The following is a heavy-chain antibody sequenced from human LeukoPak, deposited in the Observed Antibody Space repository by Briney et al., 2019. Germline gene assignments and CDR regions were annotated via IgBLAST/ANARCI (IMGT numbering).Heavy chain of an antibody. J-gene: IGHJ4*02. D-gene: IGHD3-3*01. V-gene: IGHV3-23*01. CDR1: GFRFSSYA. Sequence: GWSLRLSCVASGFRFSSYAMSWVRQAPGKGLEWVSSISGIGGGTYYTDSVKGRFTLSRDKSKNALYLQMNSLGTDDTALYYCVKGGQNYDFWRFDYWGQGTLASASS. CDR2: ISGIGGGT. CDR3: VKGGQNYDFWRFDY.